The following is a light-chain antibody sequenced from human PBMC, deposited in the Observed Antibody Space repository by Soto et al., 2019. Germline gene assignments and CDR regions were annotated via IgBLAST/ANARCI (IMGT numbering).Light chain of an antibody. CDR1: QGIGNA. V-gene: IGKV1-6*01. CDR2: GAS. CDR3: LKDINYPWK. Sequence: AIRITQSPSSLSASVGERVTSSCRASQGIGNALGWYQQKAGKPPKVLIYGASNLQSGVPPRFSGSGSGTDFTLAISSLQPEDSATYYCLKDINYPWKFGQGTKVDIK. J-gene: IGKJ1*01.